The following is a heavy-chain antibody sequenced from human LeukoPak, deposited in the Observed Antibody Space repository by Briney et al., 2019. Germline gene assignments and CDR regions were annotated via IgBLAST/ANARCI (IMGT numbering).Heavy chain of an antibody. D-gene: IGHD2-2*03. Sequence: ASVKVSCKASGYTFTGYYMHWVRQAPGQGLEWMGWINPNSGGTNYAQKFQGRVTMTRDTSISTAYKELSRLRSDDTAVYYCARKRTGYSGNWFDPWGQGTLVTVSS. J-gene: IGHJ5*02. CDR2: INPNSGGT. CDR1: GYTFTGYY. CDR3: ARKRTGYSGNWFDP. V-gene: IGHV1-2*02.